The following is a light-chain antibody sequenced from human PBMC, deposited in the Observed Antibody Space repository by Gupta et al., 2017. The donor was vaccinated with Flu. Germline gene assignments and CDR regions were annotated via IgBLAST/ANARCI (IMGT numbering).Light chain of an antibody. J-gene: IGLJ2*01. CDR2: EVS. V-gene: IGLV2-14*01. CDR1: SSDVGGYNF. CDR3: NSYTSSGTLL. Sequence: QSALTQPASVSGSPGQSITISCTGSSSDVGGYNFVSWYQQHPGKAPKLMIYEVSNRPSGVSDRFSGSKSGNTASLTISGLQTEDEADYYCNSYTSSGTLLFGGGTKVTVL.